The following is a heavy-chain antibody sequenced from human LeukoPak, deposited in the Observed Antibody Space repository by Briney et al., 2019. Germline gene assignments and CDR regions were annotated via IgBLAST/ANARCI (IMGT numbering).Heavy chain of an antibody. Sequence: GGSLRLSCAASGFTFTSYAMSWVRQAPGKGLEWVSGISGSGGTTYYADSVKGRFTISRDNPKNTLSLQMNSLRAEDTAVYYCATLDYGDFGGAFDIWGQGTMVTVSS. V-gene: IGHV3-23*01. CDR2: ISGSGGTT. CDR3: ATLDYGDFGGAFDI. D-gene: IGHD4-17*01. J-gene: IGHJ3*02. CDR1: GFTFTSYA.